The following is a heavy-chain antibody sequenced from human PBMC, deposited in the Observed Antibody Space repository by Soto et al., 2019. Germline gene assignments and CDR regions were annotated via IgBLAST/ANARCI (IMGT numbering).Heavy chain of an antibody. Sequence: QVQLQQWGAGLLKPSETLSLSCAVYGGSFSGYSWSWIRQPPGKGLEWIGEINHSGTIAYNPSLKTRVTISGDTSKNQSSLNLTSVTAADTAVYFCARNRAFEIWGQWTMVTVSS. J-gene: IGHJ3*02. CDR1: GGSFSGYS. V-gene: IGHV4-34*01. CDR2: INHSGTI. CDR3: ARNRAFEI.